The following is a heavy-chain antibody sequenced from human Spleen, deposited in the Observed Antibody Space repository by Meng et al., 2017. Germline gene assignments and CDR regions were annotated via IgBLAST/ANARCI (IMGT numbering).Heavy chain of an antibody. CDR1: GLSFNAYT. D-gene: IGHD3-22*01. CDR2: ISGRNTYI. V-gene: IGHV3-21*01. Sequence: GESLKISCAASGLSFNAYTMHWVRQAPGKGLEWVSSISGRNTYIYYADSVKGRFTISRDNAKNSLYLQMNSLRAEDTAVYYCARQFYDSTGYYIAVALDVWGHGTTVTVSS. CDR3: ARQFYDSTGYYIAVALDV. J-gene: IGHJ3*01.